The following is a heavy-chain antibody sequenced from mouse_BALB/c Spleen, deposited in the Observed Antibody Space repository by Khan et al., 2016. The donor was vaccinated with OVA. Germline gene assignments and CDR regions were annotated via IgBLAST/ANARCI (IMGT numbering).Heavy chain of an antibody. CDR3: ARSTMITTEFAY. Sequence: QVQLQQPGAELVKPGASVKLSCQASGYTFTSYWMHWVKQRPGQGLEWTGEINPSNGRTNYNEKFKSKATLTVDKSSNTAYMQLSSLTSEDSAVYYCARSTMITTEFAYWGQGTLVTVSA. CDR2: INPSNGRT. J-gene: IGHJ3*01. V-gene: IGHV1S81*02. CDR1: GYTFTSYW. D-gene: IGHD2-4*01.